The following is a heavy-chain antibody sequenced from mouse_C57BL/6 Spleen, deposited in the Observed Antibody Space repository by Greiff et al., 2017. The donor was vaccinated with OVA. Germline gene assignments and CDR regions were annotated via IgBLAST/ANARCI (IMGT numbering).Heavy chain of an antibody. Sequence: EVKLVESGGGLVQPGGSLSLSCAASGFTFTDYYMSWVRQPPGKALEWLGFIRNKANGYTTEYSASVKGRFTISRDNSQSILYLQMNALRAEDSATYYCARVDGVYYAMDYWGQGTSVTVSS. V-gene: IGHV7-3*01. CDR2: IRNKANGYTT. CDR1: GFTFTDYY. J-gene: IGHJ4*01. CDR3: ARVDGVYYAMDY.